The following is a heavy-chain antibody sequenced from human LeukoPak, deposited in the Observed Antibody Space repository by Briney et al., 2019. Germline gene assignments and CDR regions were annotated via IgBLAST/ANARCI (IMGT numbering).Heavy chain of an antibody. Sequence: GGSLRLSCAASGFTFSDYYMSWIRQAPGKGLEWVSYISSSGSTLYYADSVKGRFTISRDNAKNSLYLQMNSLRAEDTAVYYCARDRVATVTTFFDYWGQGTLVTVSS. CDR1: GFTFSDYY. CDR3: ARDRVATVTTFFDY. D-gene: IGHD4-17*01. J-gene: IGHJ4*02. CDR2: ISSSGSTL. V-gene: IGHV3-11*01.